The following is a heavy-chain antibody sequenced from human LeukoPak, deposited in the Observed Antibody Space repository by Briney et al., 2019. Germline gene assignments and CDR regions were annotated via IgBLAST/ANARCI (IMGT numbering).Heavy chain of an antibody. CDR1: GYTFTSYG. J-gene: IGHJ4*02. CDR2: ISAYNGNT. V-gene: IGHV1-18*01. CDR3: ARDSYSSGWPVEDY. Sequence: GASVKVSCKASGYTFTSYGISWVRQAPGQGLEWMGWISAYNGNTNYAQKLQGRVTMTTDTSTSTAYMELRSLRSDDTAVYYCARDSYSSGWPVEDYWGQGTLVTVSS. D-gene: IGHD6-19*01.